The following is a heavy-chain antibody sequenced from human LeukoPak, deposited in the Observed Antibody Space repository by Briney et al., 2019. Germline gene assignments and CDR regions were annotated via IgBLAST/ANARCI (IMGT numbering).Heavy chain of an antibody. V-gene: IGHV1-18*01. CDR2: ISAYNGNT. CDR3: ARGPVVPAASGWDY. D-gene: IGHD2-2*01. Sequence: GASVKVSCKASGGTFSNYAISWVRQAPGQGLEWMGWISAYNGNTNYAQKLQGRVTMTTDTSTSTAYMELRSLRSDDTAVYYCARGPVVPAASGWDYWGQGTLVTVSS. J-gene: IGHJ4*02. CDR1: GGTFSNYA.